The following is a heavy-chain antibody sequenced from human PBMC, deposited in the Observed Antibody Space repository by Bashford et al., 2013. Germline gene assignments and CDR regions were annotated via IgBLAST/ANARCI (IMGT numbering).Heavy chain of an antibody. V-gene: IGHV1-18*01. D-gene: IGHD5-12*01. CDR2: ISAYNGNT. CDR1: GYTFTSYG. CDR3: ARGRDWGYSGYDLDH. Sequence: ASVKVSCKASGYTFTSYGISWVRQAPGQGLEWMGWISAYNGNTNYAQKLQGRVTMTTDTSTSTAYMELRSLRSDDTAVYYCARGRDWGYSGYDLDHWGQGTLVTVSS. J-gene: IGHJ4*02.